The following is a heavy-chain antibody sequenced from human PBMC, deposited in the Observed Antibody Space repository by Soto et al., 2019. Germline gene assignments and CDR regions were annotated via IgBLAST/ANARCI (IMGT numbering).Heavy chain of an antibody. J-gene: IGHJ6*02. V-gene: IGHV4-4*07. CDR3: AREEQLCPYYYYVLDV. Sequence: QVQLQESGPRLVKSSETLSLTCTISGGSISRSYWSWARQPAGNGLEWIGRIHGSGSTVYNPSLNSRFPMSVAASKIQFSLSLSSVTAAHTVVYYCAREEQLCPYYYYVLDVWGQGTTVTVSS. D-gene: IGHD1-1*01. CDR2: IHGSGST. CDR1: GGSISRSY.